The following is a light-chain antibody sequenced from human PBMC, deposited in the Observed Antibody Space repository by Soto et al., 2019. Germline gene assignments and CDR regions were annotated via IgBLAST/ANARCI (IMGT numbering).Light chain of an antibody. CDR2: SAS. CDR3: QQLNNYPRALT. J-gene: IGKJ4*01. Sequence: DIQLTQSPSFLSASVGDRVTITCRASQGISNNLAWYQHNPGKPPKLLIYSASTLQSGVPSRFSGSGSGTEFTLTISSLQPEDFATYYCQQLNNYPRALTFGGGTKVEIK. V-gene: IGKV1-9*01. CDR1: QGISNN.